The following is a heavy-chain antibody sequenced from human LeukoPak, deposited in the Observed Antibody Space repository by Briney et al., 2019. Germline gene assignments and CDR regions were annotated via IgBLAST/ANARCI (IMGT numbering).Heavy chain of an antibody. Sequence: ASVNISCKVSGYTFTDYYMHWVQQAPGKGLERMGVVDPEDGETIYAEKFQGRVTITADTSTDTAYMELSSLRSEDTAVYYCARGGSGRTTSPRYWGQGTLVTVSS. V-gene: IGHV1-69-2*01. CDR2: VDPEDGET. D-gene: IGHD1-1*01. J-gene: IGHJ4*02. CDR1: GYTFTDYY. CDR3: ARGGSGRTTSPRY.